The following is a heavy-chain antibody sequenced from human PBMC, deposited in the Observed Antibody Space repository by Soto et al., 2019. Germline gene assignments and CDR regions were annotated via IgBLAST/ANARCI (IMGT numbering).Heavy chain of an antibody. CDR1: GGLISTYY. Sequence: QVHLQESGPGLVKTSETLSLTCTVSGGLISTYYWSWIRQPPGKGLESIGYIYYSGTTNYNPSLKNRVTLLIDTSKSQFSLKLISVTPADTAVYYCARAVVGATRFDPWGPGTLVTVSS. V-gene: IGHV4-59*01. CDR3: ARAVVGATRFDP. D-gene: IGHD1-26*01. J-gene: IGHJ5*02. CDR2: IYYSGTT.